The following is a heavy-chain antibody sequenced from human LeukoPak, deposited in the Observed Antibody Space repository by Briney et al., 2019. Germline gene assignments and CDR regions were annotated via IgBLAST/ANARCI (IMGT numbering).Heavy chain of an antibody. Sequence: ASLTLSFTASGSTFTSYDINWVRQAAGHGLEWRGWMGPNSGNTGYAQKFQGRVTMTRNASTSTAYMELSILTAEDTAVSLYYSACRDCGSGFYFHHWGQGTLVTVSS. CDR1: GSTFTSYD. J-gene: IGHJ1*01. CDR2: MGPNSGNT. D-gene: IGHD1-26*01. CDR3: YSACRDCGSGFYFHH. V-gene: IGHV1-8*01.